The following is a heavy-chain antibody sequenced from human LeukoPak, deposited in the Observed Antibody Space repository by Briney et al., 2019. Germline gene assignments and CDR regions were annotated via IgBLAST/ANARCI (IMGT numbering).Heavy chain of an antibody. V-gene: IGHV3-30*04. Sequence: GGSLRLSCAASGFTFSSYAMHWVRQAPGKGLEWVAVISYDGSNKYYADSVKGRFTISRDNSKNTLYLQMNSLRAEDTAVYYCARDLVGATGSFDYWGQGTLVTVSS. CDR1: GFTFSSYA. J-gene: IGHJ4*02. CDR2: ISYDGSNK. CDR3: ARDLVGATGSFDY. D-gene: IGHD1-26*01.